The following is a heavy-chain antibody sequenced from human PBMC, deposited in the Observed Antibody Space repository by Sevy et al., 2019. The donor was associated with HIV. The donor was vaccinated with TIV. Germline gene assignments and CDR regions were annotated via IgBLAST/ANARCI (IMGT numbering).Heavy chain of an antibody. V-gene: IGHV3-7*02. D-gene: IGHD2-15*01. Sequence: GGSLRLSCEASAINIRDYWMNWVRQAPGKGLEWVANINPDGSKIYYADSVKGRFTISRDYAKNSVFLQMTSLRAEDTAVNYCVRAIQLAASYWGQGMLVTVSS. CDR2: INPDGSKI. CDR1: AINIRDYW. CDR3: VRAIQLAASY. J-gene: IGHJ4*02.